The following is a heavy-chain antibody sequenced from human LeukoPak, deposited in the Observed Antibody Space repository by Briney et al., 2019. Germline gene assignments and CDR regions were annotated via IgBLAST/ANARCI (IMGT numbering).Heavy chain of an antibody. J-gene: IGHJ4*02. CDR1: GYSFTNYW. D-gene: IGHD5-24*01. CDR2: IYPGDSDS. CDR3: ARQGSRDGYNPFDY. Sequence: GGSLRLSCKVSGYSFTNYWIGGVRQMPGKGLEWMGIIYPGDSDSRYSPSFQGQVTISADKSISTAYLQWSSLKASDTAMYYCARQGSRDGYNPFDYWGQGTLVTVSS. V-gene: IGHV5-51*01.